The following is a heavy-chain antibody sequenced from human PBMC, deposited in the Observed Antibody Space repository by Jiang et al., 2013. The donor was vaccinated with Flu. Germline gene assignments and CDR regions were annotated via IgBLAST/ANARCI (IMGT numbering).Heavy chain of an antibody. CDR2: LFYTEST. CDR3: ARDWDYGMDV. V-gene: IGHV4-59*01. J-gene: IGHJ6*02. D-gene: IGHD3-16*01. CDR1: GASIGPYY. Sequence: GSGLVKPSETLSLTCTVSGASIGPYYWSWIRQPPGKGLEWIGYLFYTESTNYNPSLRSRVTISADTSKNQIPLKLRSVTAADTAVYFCARDWDYGMDVWGQGTTVTVSS.